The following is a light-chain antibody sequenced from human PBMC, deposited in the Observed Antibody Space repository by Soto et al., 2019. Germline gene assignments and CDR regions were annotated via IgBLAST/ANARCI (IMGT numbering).Light chain of an antibody. CDR3: AAWDDSLNSYV. CDR1: NSNIGTNT. CDR2: TNN. V-gene: IGLV1-44*01. J-gene: IGLJ1*01. Sequence: QSVLTQPPSASATPGQRVTISCSGSNSNIGTNTVNWYQQLPGTAPRLLIYTNNERPSGVPDRFSGSKSGPSASLAIGGLQSEDEADYYCAAWDDSLNSYVFGTGTKVTVL.